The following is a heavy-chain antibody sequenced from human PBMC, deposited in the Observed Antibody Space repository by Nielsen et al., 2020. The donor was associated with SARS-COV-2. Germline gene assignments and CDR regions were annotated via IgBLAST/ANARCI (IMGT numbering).Heavy chain of an antibody. J-gene: IGHJ6*02. CDR3: ARGRLVAAGTDYYYYCMDV. CDR2: IYYSGST. D-gene: IGHD6-13*01. Sequence: SETLSLTCTVSGGSISSYYWSWIRQPPGKGLEWIGYIYYSGSTNYNPSLKSRVTISVDTSKNQFSLKLSSVTAADTAVYYCARGRLVAAGTDYYYYCMDVWGQGTTVTVSS. V-gene: IGHV4-59*01. CDR1: GGSISSYY.